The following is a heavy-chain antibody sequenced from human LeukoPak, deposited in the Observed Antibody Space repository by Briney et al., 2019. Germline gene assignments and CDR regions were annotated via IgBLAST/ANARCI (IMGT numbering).Heavy chain of an antibody. CDR3: ATGGYYYGSGTYYGMDV. CDR2: FDPEDGET. Sequence: GASVEVSCKVSGYTLTELSMHWVRQAPGKGLEWMGGFDPEDGETIYAQKFQGRVTMTEDTSTDTAYMELSSLRSEDTAVYYCATGGYYYGSGTYYGMDVWGQGTTVTVSS. J-gene: IGHJ6*02. V-gene: IGHV1-24*01. D-gene: IGHD3-10*01. CDR1: GYTLTELS.